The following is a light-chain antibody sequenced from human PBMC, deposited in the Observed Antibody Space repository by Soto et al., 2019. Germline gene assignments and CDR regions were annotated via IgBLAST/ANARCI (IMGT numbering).Light chain of an antibody. CDR3: QQYDSSLT. CDR2: DAS. CDR1: QSVSSSF. J-gene: IGKJ1*01. Sequence: EIVLTQSPGSLSLSPGERATLSCRASQSVSSSFFAWYQQKPGQAPRLLIYDASRRATGIPDRFTGNGSWTDFTLTISRLEPDDFAVYYCQQYDSSLTFGLGTKVEIK. V-gene: IGKV3-20*01.